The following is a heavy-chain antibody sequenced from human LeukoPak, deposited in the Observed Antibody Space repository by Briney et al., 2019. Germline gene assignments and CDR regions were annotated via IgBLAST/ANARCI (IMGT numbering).Heavy chain of an antibody. Sequence: ASVKVSCKASGYTFTNYDINWVRQATGRGLEWMDWINPNSGETGYAQEFQGRVTITRNTSISTAYMELSSLRSEDTAVYYCARGLWAGRGDYWGQGTLVTVSS. CDR1: GYTFTNYD. J-gene: IGHJ4*02. V-gene: IGHV1-8*03. CDR3: ARGLWAGRGDY. D-gene: IGHD3/OR15-3a*01. CDR2: INPNSGET.